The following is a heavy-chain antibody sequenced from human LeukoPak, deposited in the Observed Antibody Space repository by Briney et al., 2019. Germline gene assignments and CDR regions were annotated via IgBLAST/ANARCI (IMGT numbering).Heavy chain of an antibody. CDR2: ISSSGDTI. V-gene: IGHV3-11*01. Sequence: GGSLRLSCAASGFTFSHYYMNWIRQAPGKGLEWVSYISSSGDTIYYADSVKGRFTISRDNAKSSLYLQMNSLRAEDTAIYYCARPPQSYYYYYMDVWGKGTTVTVSS. CDR1: GFTFSHYY. CDR3: ARPPQSYYYYYMDV. J-gene: IGHJ6*03.